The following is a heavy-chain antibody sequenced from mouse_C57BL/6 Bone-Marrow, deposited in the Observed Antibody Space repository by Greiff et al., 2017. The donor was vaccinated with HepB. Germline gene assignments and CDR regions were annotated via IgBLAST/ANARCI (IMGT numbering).Heavy chain of an antibody. J-gene: IGHJ4*01. CDR3: AGPGYGLRRPYYAMDY. CDR2: ISSGSSTI. Sequence: EVQRVESGGGLVKPGGSLKLSCAASGFTFSDYGMHWVRQAPEKGLAWVAYISSGSSTISYADTVKGRFPISRDNAKNTLFLQMTSLRSEDTAMYYCAGPGYGLRRPYYAMDYWGQGTSVTVSS. D-gene: IGHD2-2*01. CDR1: GFTFSDYG. V-gene: IGHV5-17*01.